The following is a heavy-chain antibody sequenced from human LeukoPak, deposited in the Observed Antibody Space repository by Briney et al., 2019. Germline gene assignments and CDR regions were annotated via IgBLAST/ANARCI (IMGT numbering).Heavy chain of an antibody. J-gene: IGHJ4*02. CDR2: IIPIFGTA. Sequence: GSSVKVSCKASGGTFISYAISWVRQAPGQGLEWMGGIIPIFGTANYAQKFQGRVTITADESTSTAYMELSSLRSEDTAVYYCARGDSTSCYDSWGPYCFDYWGQGTLVTVSS. CDR1: GGTFISYA. V-gene: IGHV1-69*01. D-gene: IGHD2-2*01. CDR3: ARGDSTSCYDSWGPYCFDY.